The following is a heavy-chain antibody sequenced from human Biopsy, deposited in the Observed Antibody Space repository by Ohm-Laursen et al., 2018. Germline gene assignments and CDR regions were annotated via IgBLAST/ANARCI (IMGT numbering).Heavy chain of an antibody. CDR1: GGSISSSTTYY. Sequence: SGTLSLTCTVSGGSISSSTTYYWAWLRQPPGKGLEWVGSIYNTETTFYNPSLKRRATLSADSSNSQFSLRLTSVTAADTAIYYCARGSGYFKLDVWGQGTTVTVSS. J-gene: IGHJ6*02. V-gene: IGHV4-39*07. CDR2: IYNTETT. D-gene: IGHD5-12*01. CDR3: ARGSGYFKLDV.